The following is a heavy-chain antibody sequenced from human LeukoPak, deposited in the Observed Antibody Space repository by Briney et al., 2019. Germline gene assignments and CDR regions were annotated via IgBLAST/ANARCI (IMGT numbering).Heavy chain of an antibody. V-gene: IGHV4-39*01. CDR2: IYYSGNT. D-gene: IGHD6-6*01. J-gene: IGHJ4*02. CDR1: GGSISSSSFY. Sequence: SETLSLTCTVSGGSISSSSFYWGWIRQPPGKGLEWIGSIYYSGNTYYNPSLESRVTISVDTSKNQFSLKLSSVTAADTAVYYCARGRRAARDYWGQGTLVTVSS. CDR3: ARGRRAARDY.